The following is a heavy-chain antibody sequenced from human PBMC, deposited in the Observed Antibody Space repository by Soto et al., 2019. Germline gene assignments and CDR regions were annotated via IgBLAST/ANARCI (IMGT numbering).Heavy chain of an antibody. CDR1: GASISHYY. CDR2: MYYSGST. V-gene: IGHV4-59*08. J-gene: IGHJ4*02. D-gene: IGHD3-22*01. CDR3: GRLGGYYQAFDQ. Sequence: SETLSLTCTVSGASISHYYCNWIRQPPGKGLQWIGHMYYSGSTNHNPSLKSRVSIAVDTSKNQFSLKLNSVTAADTAVYYCGRLGGYYQAFDQWGQGSLVTVSS.